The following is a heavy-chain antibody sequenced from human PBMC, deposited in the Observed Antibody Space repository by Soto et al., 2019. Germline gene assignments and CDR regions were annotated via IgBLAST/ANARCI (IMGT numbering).Heavy chain of an antibody. CDR3: ARDALAAAGTMDYYYGMDV. V-gene: IGHV1-69*13. CDR2: IIPIFGTA. J-gene: IGHJ6*02. CDR1: GGTFRSYA. D-gene: IGHD6-13*01. Sequence: ASVKASCKASGGTFRSYAISWARQAPGQGLEWMGGIIPIFGTANYAQKFQGRVTITADESTSTAYMELSSLRSEDTAVYYCARDALAAAGTMDYYYGMDVWGQGTTVTVSS.